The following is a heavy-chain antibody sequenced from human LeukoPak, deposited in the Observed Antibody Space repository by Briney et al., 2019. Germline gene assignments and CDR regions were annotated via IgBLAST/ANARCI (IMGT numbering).Heavy chain of an antibody. V-gene: IGHV3-30*03. CDR1: GFTFSSYG. Sequence: GGSLGLSCAASGFTFSSYGMHWVRQAPGKGLEWVGTISHDGSFEFYADSVKGRFTISRDSSKSTLYLQMNSLRAEDTAVYYCARPQGSGSYYFDYWGQGTLVTVSS. CDR3: ARPQGSGSYYFDY. CDR2: ISHDGSFE. D-gene: IGHD3-10*01. J-gene: IGHJ4*02.